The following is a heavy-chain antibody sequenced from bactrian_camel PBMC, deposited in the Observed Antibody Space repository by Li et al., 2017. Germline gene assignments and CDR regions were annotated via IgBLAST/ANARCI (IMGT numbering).Heavy chain of an antibody. Sequence: SLRLPCAASGYTNYMAWFRQYPDKAREGIATIGTGAFDTYYADSVKGRFTISRDDAKKTVTLQMNRLKPEDTAVYYCAARPGWDGSCDPGVREYRYWGQGTQVTVS. CDR1: GYTNY. CDR3: AARPGWDGSCDPGVREYRY. D-gene: IGHD2*01. J-gene: IGHJ4*01. CDR2: IGTGAFDT. V-gene: IGHV3S28*01.